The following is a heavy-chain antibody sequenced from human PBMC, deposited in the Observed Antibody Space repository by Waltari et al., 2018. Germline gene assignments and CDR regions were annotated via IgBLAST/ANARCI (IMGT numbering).Heavy chain of an antibody. V-gene: IGHV1-2*04. D-gene: IGHD5-18*01. CDR2: INPNSRVT. Sequence: QVQLVQSGAEVKKPGASVKVSCTSSGYTSIDYYIHWVRQAPGQGLEWMEWINPNSRVTNDGQKFQGWVTLTRDTSINTVYMELSSLKSDDTAVYYCAREGDTAVDTNWFDSWGQGTLVTVSS. CDR1: GYTSIDYY. CDR3: AREGDTAVDTNWFDS. J-gene: IGHJ5*01.